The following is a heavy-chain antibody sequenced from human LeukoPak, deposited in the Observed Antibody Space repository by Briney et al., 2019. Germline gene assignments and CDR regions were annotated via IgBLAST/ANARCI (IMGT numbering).Heavy chain of an antibody. Sequence: PGGSLRLSCAASGFTFSSYWMSWVRQAPGKGLEWVANIKQDGSEKYYVDSVKGRFTISRDNAKNSLYLQMNSLRAEDTAVYYCARDSGAKLRYFDWLPANDAFDIWGQGTMVTVSS. J-gene: IGHJ3*02. CDR1: GFTFSSYW. D-gene: IGHD3-9*01. CDR2: IKQDGSEK. CDR3: ARDSGAKLRYFDWLPANDAFDI. V-gene: IGHV3-7*01.